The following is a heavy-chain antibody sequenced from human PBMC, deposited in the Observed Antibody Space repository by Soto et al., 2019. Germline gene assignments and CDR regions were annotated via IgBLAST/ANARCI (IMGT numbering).Heavy chain of an antibody. D-gene: IGHD2-15*01. CDR1: GFTFSTYW. Sequence: XGSLRLSCTASGFTFSTYWMSWVRQAPGMGLEWVANIGEDGSEKYYVDSVKGRFTISRDNAKNPLYLQMNSLRADDTAVYYCARGSGGHNYYYGMDVWGQGTTVTVSS. CDR2: IGEDGSEK. J-gene: IGHJ6*02. V-gene: IGHV3-7*03. CDR3: ARGSGGHNYYYGMDV.